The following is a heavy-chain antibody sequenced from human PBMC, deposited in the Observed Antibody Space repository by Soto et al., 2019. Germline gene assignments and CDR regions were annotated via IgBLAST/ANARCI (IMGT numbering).Heavy chain of an antibody. J-gene: IGHJ4*02. CDR1: GFSLTNSGVG. D-gene: IGHD3-10*01. Sequence: QITLKESGPTLVKPTQTLTLTCSFSGFSLTNSGVGVGWIRQPPGKALEWLAFIYWDDEKHYRPSLQSRLTVTKDTPKDQVVLTMTNMDPVDTATYYCAHTRSITYYGGGGDFDYWGQGTLVIVSS. CDR2: IYWDDEK. V-gene: IGHV2-5*02. CDR3: AHTRSITYYGGGGDFDY.